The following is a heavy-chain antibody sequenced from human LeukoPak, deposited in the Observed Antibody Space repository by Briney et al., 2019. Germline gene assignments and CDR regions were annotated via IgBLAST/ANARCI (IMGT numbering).Heavy chain of an antibody. CDR1: GGSFSGYY. J-gene: IGHJ3*02. D-gene: IGHD5-12*01. V-gene: IGHV4-34*01. CDR2: INHSGST. CDR3: ARVYGSGYDFRGAFDI. Sequence: PSETLSLTCAVYGGSFSGYYWSWIRQPPGRGLEWIGEINHSGSTNYNPSLKSRVTISVDTSKNQFSLKLSSGTAADTAVYYCARVYGSGYDFRGAFDIWGQGTMVTVSS.